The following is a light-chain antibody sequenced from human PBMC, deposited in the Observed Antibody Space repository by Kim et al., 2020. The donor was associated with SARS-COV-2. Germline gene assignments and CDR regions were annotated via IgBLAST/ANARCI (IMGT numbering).Light chain of an antibody. J-gene: IGLJ2*01. V-gene: IGLV3-19*01. Sequence: SSELTQDPAVSVALGQTIRITCQGDSLRSYYASWYQQKLGQAPVLVIYGKDNRPSGIPDRFSGSSSGNTASLTITGTQAEDEADYYCNSRDTSDNHLVVFGGGTQLTVL. CDR3: NSRDTSDNHLVV. CDR1: SLRSYY. CDR2: GKD.